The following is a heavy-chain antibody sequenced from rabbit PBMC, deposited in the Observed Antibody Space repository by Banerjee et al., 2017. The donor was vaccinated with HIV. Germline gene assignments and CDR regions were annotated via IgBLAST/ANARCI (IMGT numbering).Heavy chain of an antibody. D-gene: IGHD1-1*01. J-gene: IGHJ4*01. CDR3: ARCGFYDYDACNL. CDR2: IYTGDGNT. CDR1: GFSFSSGYD. Sequence: QERLVESGGDLVKPEGSLTLTCTASGFSFSSGYDMCWVRQAPGKGLEWIACIYTGDGNTYYASWAKGRFTISKTSSTTVTLQMTSVTAADTATYFCARCGFYDYDACNLWGQGTLVTVS. V-gene: IGHV1S45*01.